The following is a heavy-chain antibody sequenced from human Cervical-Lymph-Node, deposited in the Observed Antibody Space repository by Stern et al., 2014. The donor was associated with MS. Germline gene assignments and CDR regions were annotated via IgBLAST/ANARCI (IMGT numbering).Heavy chain of an antibody. D-gene: IGHD7-27*01. J-gene: IGHJ3*02. Sequence: VQLVQSGAEVKKPGESLQISCKGSGYTFTSNWIAWVRQMPGKGLEWMGISYPYDSGARYSPACEVQVTISADKSISTAYLQWSRLKDSDTAMYYCARAWGDAIDIWGHGTMVTVSS. CDR3: ARAWGDAIDI. V-gene: IGHV5-51*01. CDR1: GYTFTSNW. CDR2: SYPYDSGA.